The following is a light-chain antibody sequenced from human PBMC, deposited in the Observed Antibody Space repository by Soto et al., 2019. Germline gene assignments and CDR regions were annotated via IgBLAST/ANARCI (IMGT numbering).Light chain of an antibody. V-gene: IGKV3-20*01. CDR3: QVYGSSSKT. Sequence: EIVLTQSPGTLSLSPGERATLSCRASQSVSSSYLAWYQRKPGQAPRLLIYGASSRATGIPDRFSGGGSGTDFTLTISRLEPEDFAVYFCQVYGSSSKTFGQGTKVDIK. J-gene: IGKJ1*01. CDR2: GAS. CDR1: QSVSSSY.